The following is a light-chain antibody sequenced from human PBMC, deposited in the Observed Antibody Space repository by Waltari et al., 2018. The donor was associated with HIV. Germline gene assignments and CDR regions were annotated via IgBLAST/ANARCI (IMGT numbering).Light chain of an antibody. CDR2: KAS. Sequence: DIQMTQSPSTLSVSVGDRVTIPCRASQSISNWLAWYQQKPGKSPNLLIYKASTLQSGGPSRFSGSGSGTEFTLTINSLQPDDFATYYCQKSDTYPYTFGQGTELESK. V-gene: IGKV1-5*03. J-gene: IGKJ2*01. CDR1: QSISNW. CDR3: QKSDTYPYT.